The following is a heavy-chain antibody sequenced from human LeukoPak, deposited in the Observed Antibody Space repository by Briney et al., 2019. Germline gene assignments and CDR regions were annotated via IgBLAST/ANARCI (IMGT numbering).Heavy chain of an antibody. CDR3: ARDPTGLIYDYVWGSGFDY. D-gene: IGHD3-16*01. J-gene: IGHJ4*02. CDR2: IIPILGIA. CDR1: GVTFSSYT. Sequence: SVKVSCKASGVTFSSYTISWVRQAPGQGLEWMGRIIPILGIANYAQKFQGRVTITADKSTSTAYMELSSLRSEDTAVYYCARDPTGLIYDYVWGSGFDYWGQGTLVTVSS. V-gene: IGHV1-69*04.